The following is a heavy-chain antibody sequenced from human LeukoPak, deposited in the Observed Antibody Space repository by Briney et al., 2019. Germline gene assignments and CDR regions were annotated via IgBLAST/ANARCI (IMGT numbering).Heavy chain of an antibody. CDR2: IYYSGST. V-gene: IGHV4-61*01. D-gene: IGHD3-16*02. CDR1: GGSISSSSYY. Sequence: SETLSLTCTVSGGSISSSSYYWSWIRQPPGKGLEWIGYIYYSGSTNYNPSLKSRVTISVDTSKNQFSLKLSSVTAADTAVYYCARAPPYYDYVWGSYRLIDAFDIWGHGTMVTVSS. CDR3: ARAPPYYDYVWGSYRLIDAFDI. J-gene: IGHJ3*02.